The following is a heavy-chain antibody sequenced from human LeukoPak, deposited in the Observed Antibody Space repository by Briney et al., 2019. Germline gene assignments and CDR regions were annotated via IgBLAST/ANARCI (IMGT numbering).Heavy chain of an antibody. Sequence: SETLSLTCTVSGGSISSSSYYWGWIRQPPGKGLEWIGSIYYSGSTYYNPSLKSRFTISVDTSKNKFSLKLSSVTAADTAVYYCARDIRSVYCSGGSCSTSDYWGQGTLVTVSS. D-gene: IGHD2-15*01. V-gene: IGHV4-39*07. CDR1: GGSISSSSYY. J-gene: IGHJ4*02. CDR2: IYYSGST. CDR3: ARDIRSVYCSGGSCSTSDY.